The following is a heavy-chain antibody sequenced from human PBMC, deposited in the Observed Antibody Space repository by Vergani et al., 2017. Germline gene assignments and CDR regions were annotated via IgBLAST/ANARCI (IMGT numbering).Heavy chain of an antibody. D-gene: IGHD3-9*01. CDR1: AYSISSGFF. CDR3: VRDKTYYDTLIGYAGYYFDS. V-gene: IGHV4-38-2*02. J-gene: IGHJ4*02. CDR2: MDYNGLA. Sequence: QVQLQESGPGLVRPSETLSLTCTVSAYSISSGFFWGWIRQPPGKGLEWIGSMDYNGLAYYSPSLKSRVTISVDTPKNHFSLNLSSVTAADTAVYYCVRDKTYYDTLIGYAGYYFDSWGQGALVTVS.